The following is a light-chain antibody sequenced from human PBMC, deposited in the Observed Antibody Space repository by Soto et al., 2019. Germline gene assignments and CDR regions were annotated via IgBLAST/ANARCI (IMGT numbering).Light chain of an antibody. CDR2: GAS. J-gene: IGKJ1*01. CDR3: QQYGSSSWT. CDR1: QSVSSSY. Sequence: EIVLTQSPGTLSLSPGERATLSCRASQSVSSSYLAWYQQRPGQAPRLLIYGASSRATGIPDRFSGSGSGTDFTLTISRLEAEDFAVYYCQQYGSSSWTFGQGTKVE. V-gene: IGKV3-20*01.